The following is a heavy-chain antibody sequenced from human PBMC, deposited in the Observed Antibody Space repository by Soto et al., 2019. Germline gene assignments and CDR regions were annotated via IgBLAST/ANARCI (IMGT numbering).Heavy chain of an antibody. CDR2: IGAYNGDP. V-gene: IGHV1-18*01. CDR3: ARDKGRYFDYFDY. J-gene: IGHJ4*02. D-gene: IGHD3-9*01. CDR1: RYTFTSYG. Sequence: VKLSCKASRYTFTSYGINWVRQAPGQGLEWMGWIGAYNGDPNYPQKLQGRVTVTTDTSTSTAYMELRSLRSDDTAVYYCARDKGRYFDYFDYWGQGTLVTVSP.